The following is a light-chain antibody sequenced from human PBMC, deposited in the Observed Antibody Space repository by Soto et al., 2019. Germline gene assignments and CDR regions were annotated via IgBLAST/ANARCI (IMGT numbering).Light chain of an antibody. CDR1: SSDVGRYKY. CDR2: EVS. CDR3: TSSTSSNTYV. V-gene: IGLV2-14*01. Sequence: QSVLTQPASVSGSPGQSITISCTGTSSDVGRYKYVSWYQQDPGNAPKLLIYEVSNLPSGVSDRFSGSKSDNTASLTISGLQAEDEATYFCTSSTSSNTYVFGTGTNLTVL. J-gene: IGLJ1*01.